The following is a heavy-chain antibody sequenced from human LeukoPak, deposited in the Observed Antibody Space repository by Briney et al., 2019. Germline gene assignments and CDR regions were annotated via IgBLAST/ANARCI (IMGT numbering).Heavy chain of an antibody. CDR2: XXXXASYT. J-gene: IGHJ4*02. CDR1: GXXXXXYX. CDR3: ARHSGGGMVQVAEEIDY. D-gene: IGHD3-10*01. V-gene: IGHV5-51*01. Sequence: GESLKXXXXXXGXXXXXYXXXWVRXMPGKGLEWMXXXXXXASYTRYSPSFQGQVTISADKSISTAYLQWSSLKASDTAMYYCARHSGGGMVQVAEEIDYWGQGTLVTVSS.